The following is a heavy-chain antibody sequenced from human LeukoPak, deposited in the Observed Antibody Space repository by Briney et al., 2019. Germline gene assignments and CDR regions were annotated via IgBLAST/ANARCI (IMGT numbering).Heavy chain of an antibody. Sequence: GESLRISCKGSGYSFPTYWIGWVRQMPGKGLEWMGIIYPDDSDTKYSPLFQGQVTISADKSLGTAFLQWSSLKASDTAIYYCATLTRIRGIIAYYFDSWGQGTLVTVSS. CDR3: ATLTRIRGIIAYYFDS. CDR1: GYSFPTYW. J-gene: IGHJ4*02. CDR2: IYPDDSDT. D-gene: IGHD3-10*01. V-gene: IGHV5-51*01.